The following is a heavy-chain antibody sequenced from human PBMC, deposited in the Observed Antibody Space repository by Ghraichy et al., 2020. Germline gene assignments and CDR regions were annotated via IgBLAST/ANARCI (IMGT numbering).Heavy chain of an antibody. V-gene: IGHV1-46*01. Sequence: ASVKVSCKASGYTFTTYYMHWVRQAPGQGLEWMGIVNPSGGSTNYAQKFQGRVTMTRDTSTSTVYMELSSLRSEDTAVYYCARGTFHYESSTYYFDYWGQGSLVTGSS. D-gene: IGHD3-22*01. CDR1: GYTFTTYY. CDR3: ARGTFHYESSTYYFDY. J-gene: IGHJ4*02. CDR2: VNPSGGST.